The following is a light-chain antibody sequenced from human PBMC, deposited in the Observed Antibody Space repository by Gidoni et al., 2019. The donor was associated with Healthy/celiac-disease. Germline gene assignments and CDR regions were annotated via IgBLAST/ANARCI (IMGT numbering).Light chain of an antibody. V-gene: IGLV1-47*01. CDR3: AAWDDSLSGPGV. J-gene: IGLJ3*02. CDR2: RNN. CDR1: SSNIGSNY. Sequence: QSVLTKPPSASGTPGQRVTISCSGSSSNIGSNYVYWYQQLPGTAPKLLIYRNNQRPSEVPDRFSGSKSGTSASLAISGLRSEDEADYYCAAWDDSLSGPGVFGGGTKLTVL.